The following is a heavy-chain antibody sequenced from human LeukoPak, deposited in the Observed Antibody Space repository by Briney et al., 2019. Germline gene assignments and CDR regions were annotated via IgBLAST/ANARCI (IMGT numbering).Heavy chain of an antibody. CDR2: INPSGGST. V-gene: IGHV1-46*01. D-gene: IGHD2-15*01. Sequence: GASVKVSCKASGYTFTSYYMHWVRQAPGQGLEWMGIINPSGGSTSYAQKFQGRVTMTRDTSTSTVYMELSGLRSEDTAVYYCARGRSPSYCSGGSCYSIRFDYWGQGTLVTVSS. J-gene: IGHJ4*02. CDR1: GYTFTSYY. CDR3: ARGRSPSYCSGGSCYSIRFDY.